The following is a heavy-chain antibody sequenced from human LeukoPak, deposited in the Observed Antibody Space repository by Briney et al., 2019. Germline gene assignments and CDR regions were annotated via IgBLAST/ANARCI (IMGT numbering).Heavy chain of an antibody. CDR1: GFTFSSYA. D-gene: IGHD6-13*01. Sequence: GRSLRLSCAASGFTFSSYAMHWVRQAPGKGLEWVAVISYDGSNKYYADSVKGRFTISRDNSKNTLYLQMNSLRAEDTAVYYCAKGYSSTWYVPFDYWGQGTLVTVSS. CDR2: ISYDGSNK. CDR3: AKGYSSTWYVPFDY. J-gene: IGHJ4*02. V-gene: IGHV3-30-3*01.